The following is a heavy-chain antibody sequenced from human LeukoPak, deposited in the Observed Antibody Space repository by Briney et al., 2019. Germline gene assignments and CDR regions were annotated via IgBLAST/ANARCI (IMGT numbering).Heavy chain of an antibody. J-gene: IGHJ4*02. CDR3: ASKAVAGTVDY. D-gene: IGHD6-19*01. CDR2: ISYDGSNK. CDR1: GFTFSSYA. V-gene: IGHV3-30-3*01. Sequence: QTGGSLRLSCAASGFTFSSYAMHWVRQAPGKGLEWVAVISYDGSNKYYADSVKGRFTISRDNSKNSLYLRMNSLRAEDTAVYYCASKAVAGTVDYWGQGTLVTVSS.